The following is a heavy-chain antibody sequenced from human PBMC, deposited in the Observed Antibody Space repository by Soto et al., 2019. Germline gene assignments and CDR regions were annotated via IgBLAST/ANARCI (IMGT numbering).Heavy chain of an antibody. D-gene: IGHD6-19*01. CDR3: AREWLVRGTGYYYYGMDV. J-gene: IGHJ6*02. V-gene: IGHV6-1*01. Sequence: PSQTLSLTCAISGDSVSSNSAAWNWIRQSPSRGLEWPGRTYYRSKWYNDYAVSVKSRITINPDTSKNQFSLQLNSVTPEDTAVYYCAREWLVRGTGYYYYGMDVWGQGTTVTVSS. CDR2: TYYRSKWYN. CDR1: GDSVSSNSAA.